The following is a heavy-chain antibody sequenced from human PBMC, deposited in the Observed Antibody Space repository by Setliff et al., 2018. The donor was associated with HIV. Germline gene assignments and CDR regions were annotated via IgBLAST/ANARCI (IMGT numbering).Heavy chain of an antibody. CDR1: GGSIINYF. J-gene: IGHJ5*02. V-gene: IGHV4-59*01. D-gene: IGHD6-13*01. CDR3: ARGTKGSRWSVTRITWFDT. Sequence: PSETLSLTCTVSGGSIINYFWSWIRLPPGKRLEWIGYIYYSGSTDYNPSLKSRVTISVDTSKSQVSLKLSSVTAADTAVYYCARGTKGSRWSVTRITWFDTWGQGTLVTVSS. CDR2: IYYSGST.